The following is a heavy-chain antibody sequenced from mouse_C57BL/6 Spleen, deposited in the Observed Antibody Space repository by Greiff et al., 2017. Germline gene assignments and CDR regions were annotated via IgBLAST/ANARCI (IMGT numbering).Heavy chain of an antibody. Sequence: VQLQQPGAELVRPGSSVKLSCKASGYTFTSYWMHWVKQRPIQGLEWIGNIDPSYIETHYNQTFKDKATLTVDKSSSTAYMQLSRLTAEDAAVYYCARGGRNFVYWGQGTTLTVSS. CDR3: ARGGRNFVY. CDR1: GYTFTSYW. CDR2: IDPSYIET. J-gene: IGHJ2*01. V-gene: IGHV1-52*01.